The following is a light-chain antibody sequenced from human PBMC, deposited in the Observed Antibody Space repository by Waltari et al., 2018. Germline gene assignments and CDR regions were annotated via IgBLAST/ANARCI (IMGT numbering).Light chain of an antibody. Sequence: DIQMTQSPSTLSASVGDRVTITCRASQSISSWLAWYQHKPGKAPKLLIYKASSLETGVPARFSGSGSGTEFTLTISSRQPDDFATYYCQQYNSYSGTFGQGTKVEIK. CDR3: QQYNSYSGT. CDR2: KAS. V-gene: IGKV1-5*03. J-gene: IGKJ1*01. CDR1: QSISSW.